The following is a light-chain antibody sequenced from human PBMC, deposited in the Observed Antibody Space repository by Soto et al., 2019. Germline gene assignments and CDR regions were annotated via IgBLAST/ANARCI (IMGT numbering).Light chain of an antibody. Sequence: DIEMTQSPSSLSASLGDTVTITFRASQGVGNFLAWYQQKPGDVPKLLIYAASTVQSGGPSRFSGSGSGTDFTLTISSLQPEDVATYFCHRYNSVPLTFGGGSKVDI. CDR2: AAS. J-gene: IGKJ4*01. CDR1: QGVGNF. CDR3: HRYNSVPLT. V-gene: IGKV1-27*01.